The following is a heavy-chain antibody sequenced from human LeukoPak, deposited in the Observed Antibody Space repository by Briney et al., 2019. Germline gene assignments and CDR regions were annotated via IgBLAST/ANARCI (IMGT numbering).Heavy chain of an antibody. CDR3: ARSPTKRVPEDY. J-gene: IGHJ4*02. D-gene: IGHD2-2*01. CDR1: EFTFSSYW. V-gene: IGHV4-4*02. Sequence: GSLRLSCAASEFTFSSYWMSWVRQPPGKGLEWIGQIFHSGSTSYSPSLKSRVTISMDKSKNQISLRLTSVTAADTAVYYCARSPTKRVPEDYWGQGTLVTVSS. CDR2: IFHSGST.